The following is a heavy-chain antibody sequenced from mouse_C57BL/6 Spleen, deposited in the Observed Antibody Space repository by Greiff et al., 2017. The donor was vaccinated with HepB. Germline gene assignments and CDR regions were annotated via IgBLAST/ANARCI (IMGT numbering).Heavy chain of an antibody. CDR2: IHPNSGST. D-gene: IGHD1-1*01. CDR1: GYTFTSYW. J-gene: IGHJ2*01. V-gene: IGHV1-64*01. CDR3: ARGNYYGSSYFDY. Sequence: QVQLQQSGAELVKPGASVKLSCKASGYTFTSYWMHWVKQRPGQGLEWIGMIHPNSGSTNYNEKFKSKATLTVDKSSSTAYMQLSSLTSEDSAVYYCARGNYYGSSYFDYWGQGTTLTVSS.